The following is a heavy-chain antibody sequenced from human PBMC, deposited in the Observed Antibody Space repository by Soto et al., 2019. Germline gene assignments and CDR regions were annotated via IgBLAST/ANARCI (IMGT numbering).Heavy chain of an antibody. CDR2: ISGSGGST. D-gene: IGHD2-2*01. CDR3: AKPRISTSLSGFDY. Sequence: AISGSGGSTYYADSVKGRFTISRDNSKNTLYLQMNSLRAEDTAVYYCAKPRISTSLSGFDYWGQGTLVTVSS. V-gene: IGHV3-23*01. J-gene: IGHJ4*02.